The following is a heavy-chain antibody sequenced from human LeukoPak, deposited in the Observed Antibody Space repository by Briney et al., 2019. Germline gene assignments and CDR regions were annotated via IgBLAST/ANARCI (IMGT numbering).Heavy chain of an antibody. Sequence: GGSLRLSCAASRFTFSNYWMNWFRQAPGKGLEWVANINQDGSEKNYVDSVKGRFTISRDNAENSLYLQMNSLRAEDTAVYYCAREVSRGAAGTPYDYWGQGTLVTVSS. CDR3: AREVSRGAAGTPYDY. D-gene: IGHD6-13*01. CDR1: RFTFSNYW. V-gene: IGHV3-7*01. CDR2: INQDGSEK. J-gene: IGHJ4*02.